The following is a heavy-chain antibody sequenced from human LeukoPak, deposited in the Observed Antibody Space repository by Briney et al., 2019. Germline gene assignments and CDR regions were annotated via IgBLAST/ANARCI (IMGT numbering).Heavy chain of an antibody. CDR2: IKNDGSEK. V-gene: IGHV3-7*01. J-gene: IGHJ4*02. D-gene: IGHD2-15*01. Sequence: GGSLRLSCGASGFTFSSYWMSWVRQAPGKGLEWVANIKNDGSEKYYVDSVKGRFTISTDNAKSSLYLQMNSLRAEDTVMYYCARVYCSGSDCYTYFDCWGQGTLVTVSS. CDR1: GFTFSSYW. CDR3: ARVYCSGSDCYTYFDC.